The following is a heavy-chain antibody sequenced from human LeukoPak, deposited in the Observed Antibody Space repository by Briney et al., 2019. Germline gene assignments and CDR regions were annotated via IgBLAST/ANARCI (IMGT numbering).Heavy chain of an antibody. CDR1: GFTFSSYS. CDR3: ARAGRGVRWLQFSDYFDY. CDR2: ISSSSSTI. V-gene: IGHV3-48*01. J-gene: IGHJ4*02. D-gene: IGHD5-24*01. Sequence: PGGSLRLSCAASGFTFSSYSMNWVRQAPGKGLEWVSYISSSSSTIYYADSVKGRFTISRDNAKNSLYLQMNSLRAEDTAVYYCARAGRGVRWLQFSDYFDYWGQGTLVTVSS.